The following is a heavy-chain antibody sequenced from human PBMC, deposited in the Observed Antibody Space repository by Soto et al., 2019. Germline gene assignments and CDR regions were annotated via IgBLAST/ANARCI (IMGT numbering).Heavy chain of an antibody. J-gene: IGHJ4*01. V-gene: IGHV3-23*01. D-gene: IGHD6-13*01. Sequence: EVQLLQSGGGLGQPGGSLRLSCAASGFSFSKYAMTWARQAPGKGLEWVSAISNSGDSTYYADSVKGRFTISRDNSKSTLYLQINILRPEVTALYYCAKASSWLPLAYWCLGTRVTVSS. CDR3: AKASSWLPLAY. CDR1: GFSFSKYA. CDR2: ISNSGDST.